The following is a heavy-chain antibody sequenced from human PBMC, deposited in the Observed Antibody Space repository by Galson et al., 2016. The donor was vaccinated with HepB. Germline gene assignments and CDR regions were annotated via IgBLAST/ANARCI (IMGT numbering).Heavy chain of an antibody. Sequence: SLRLSCAASGFTLSSYGMNWVRQAPGEGLEWVSYISMSSSGIYYADSVKGRFTISRDNAKNSLYLQMNSLRAEDTAVYYCARDGSGSYYYYYGMDVWGQGTTVTVSS. J-gene: IGHJ6*02. CDR1: GFTLSSYG. CDR3: ARDGSGSYYYYYGMDV. D-gene: IGHD1-26*01. CDR2: ISMSSSGI. V-gene: IGHV3-48*01.